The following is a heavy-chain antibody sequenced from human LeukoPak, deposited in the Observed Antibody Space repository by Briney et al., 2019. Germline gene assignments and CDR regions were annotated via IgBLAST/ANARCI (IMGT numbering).Heavy chain of an antibody. CDR2: IIGSGGST. V-gene: IGHV3-23*01. Sequence: PGGSLRLSCAASGFTFSSYAMSWVRQAPGKGLEWVSAIIGSGGSTYYADSVKGRFTISRDNYKNTLYLQMNSLRAEDTAVYYCAKEEEAYYYMDVWGKGTTVTVSS. J-gene: IGHJ6*03. CDR3: AKEEEAYYYMDV. CDR1: GFTFSSYA.